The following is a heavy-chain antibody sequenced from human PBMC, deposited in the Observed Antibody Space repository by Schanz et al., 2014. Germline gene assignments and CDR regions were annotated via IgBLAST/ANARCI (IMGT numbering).Heavy chain of an antibody. CDR2: ILGLASTT. J-gene: IGHJ5*02. CDR3: TRDVRLDRRGNWFDP. Sequence: EVQLLESGGGLVQPGGSLRLSCAASGFGFSSYSMNWVRQAPGKGLEWVSAILGLASTTYYADSVKGRFTISRDNSKNLLYLQMNSLRAEDTAVYYCTRDVRLDRRGNWFDPWGQGTLVTVSS. D-gene: IGHD1-1*01. V-gene: IGHV3-23*01. CDR1: GFGFSSYS.